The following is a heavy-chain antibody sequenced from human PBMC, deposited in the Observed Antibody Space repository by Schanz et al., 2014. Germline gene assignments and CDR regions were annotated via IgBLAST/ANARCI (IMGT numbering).Heavy chain of an antibody. D-gene: IGHD6-19*01. Sequence: QVQLQESGPGLVKPSETLSLTCTVSGGSISSFYWSWIRQPPGKGLQWIGEIHHSGSIIYNPSLRSGVTISMDTSKNQFFLKVTSVTAADTGVYYCAGLETGSGWYPPKYYYYGMDEWGQGTMVTVSS. CDR1: GGSISSFY. V-gene: IGHV4-59*04. CDR2: IHHSGSI. CDR3: AGLETGSGWYPPKYYYYGMDE. J-gene: IGHJ6*02.